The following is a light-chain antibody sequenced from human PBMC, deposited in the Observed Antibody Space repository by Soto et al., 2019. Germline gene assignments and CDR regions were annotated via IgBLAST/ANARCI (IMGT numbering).Light chain of an antibody. V-gene: IGKV1-12*01. Sequence: DIQMTQLPSSMSASVGDRVTITCRASQGISRWLAWYHQKPGKAPNLLIYSASTLHSGVPSRFSGSGSGTDFTLTISSLQPEDFGTYYCQQANSFPLTFGPGTRLEIK. CDR3: QQANSFPLT. CDR1: QGISRW. CDR2: SAS. J-gene: IGKJ5*01.